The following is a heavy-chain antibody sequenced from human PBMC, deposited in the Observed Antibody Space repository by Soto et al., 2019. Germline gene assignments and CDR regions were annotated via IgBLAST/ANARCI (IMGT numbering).Heavy chain of an antibody. CDR1: GYTFTSYD. J-gene: IGHJ4*02. V-gene: IGHV1-8*01. CDR3: ARRAETNGWNGFGADKYYFDF. D-gene: IGHD1-1*01. Sequence: ASVKVSCKASGYTFTSYDIYSVRQATGQGLEWMGWMNPNTGNSAYAQKFQGRVTVSSDTSINTVHMELNSLRSEDTAVYYCARRAETNGWNGFGADKYYFDFWGQGTLVTVSS. CDR2: MNPNTGNS.